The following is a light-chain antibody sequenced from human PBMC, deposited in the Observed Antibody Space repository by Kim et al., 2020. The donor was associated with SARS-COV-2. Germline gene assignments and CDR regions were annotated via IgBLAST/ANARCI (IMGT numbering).Light chain of an antibody. CDR2: GAS. J-gene: IGKJ2*01. CDR3: QQYGSSPYT. V-gene: IGKV3-20*01. Sequence: GKRALHHGRASQSVSSSYVAWHQNKPGQAPNLLIYGASSRATGIPDRFSGSVSATDFTLTISRLEPEDFAVYYCQQYGSSPYTFGQGTKLEI. CDR1: QSVSSSY.